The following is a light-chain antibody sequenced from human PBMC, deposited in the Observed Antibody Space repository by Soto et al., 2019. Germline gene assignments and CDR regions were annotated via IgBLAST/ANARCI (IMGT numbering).Light chain of an antibody. CDR2: AAS. CDR1: QGISNY. J-gene: IGKJ5*01. V-gene: IGKV1-16*02. Sequence: DIQLPQSPSSLSASVGDGGTIPFRASQGISNYLAWLQQKPGKVPKSLIYAASSLHSGVPSKFSVSGSGTDFTLTISSLQPEDFATYHCQQHNSYPITGGQGTRLEIK. CDR3: QQHNSYPIT.